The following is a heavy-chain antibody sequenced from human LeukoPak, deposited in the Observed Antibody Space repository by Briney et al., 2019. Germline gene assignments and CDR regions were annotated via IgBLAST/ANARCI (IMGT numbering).Heavy chain of an antibody. Sequence: GESLKISCKGSGYSFSSYWIGWVRQMPGKGLEWMGIIYPGDSDARYSPSLQGQVTISADKSISTAYLQWSSLKASDTAMYYCARRGSSNYGYYYYYYMDVWGKGTTVTVSS. J-gene: IGHJ6*03. CDR2: IYPGDSDA. V-gene: IGHV5-51*01. CDR1: GYSFSSYW. CDR3: ARRGSSNYGYYYYYYMDV. D-gene: IGHD4-11*01.